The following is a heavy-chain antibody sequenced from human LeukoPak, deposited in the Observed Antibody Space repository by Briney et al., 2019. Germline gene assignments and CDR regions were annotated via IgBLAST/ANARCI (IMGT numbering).Heavy chain of an antibody. CDR1: GGSFSGYY. CDR2: INHSGST. CDR3: ARGRRGDY. V-gene: IGHV4-34*01. J-gene: IGHJ4*02. Sequence: PSETLSLTCAVYGGSFSGYYWSWIRQPPGKGLEWIGEINHSGSTNYNPSLKSRVTISVDTSKNQFSLKLSSVTAASTAVYYCARGRRGDYWGQGTLVTVSS.